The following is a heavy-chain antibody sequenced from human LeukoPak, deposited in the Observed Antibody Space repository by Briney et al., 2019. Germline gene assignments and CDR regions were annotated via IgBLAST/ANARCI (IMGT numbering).Heavy chain of an antibody. CDR1: GGSISSYY. CDR2: NYYSEST. J-gene: IGHJ3*02. V-gene: IGHV4-59*01. Sequence: SETLSLTCTVSGGSISSYYWSWIRQPPGKGLEWIGYNYYSESTNCNPSRKSRVTISVDTSKNQFSLKLSSVPAADTAVYYCARVGVEFLDAFDIWGQGTMVTVSS. D-gene: IGHD3-3*01. CDR3: ARVGVEFLDAFDI.